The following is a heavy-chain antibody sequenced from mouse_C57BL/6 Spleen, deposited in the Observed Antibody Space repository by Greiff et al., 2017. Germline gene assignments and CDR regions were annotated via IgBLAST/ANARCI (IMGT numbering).Heavy chain of an antibody. CDR3: ARRRLPLDY. V-gene: IGHV1-19*01. J-gene: IGHJ2*01. Sequence: VQLQQSGPVLVKPGASVKMSCKASGYTFTDYYMNWVKQSHGKSLEWIGVINPYNGGTSYNQKFKGKATLTVDKSSSTAYMELNSLTSEDSAVYYCARRRLPLDYWGKGTTLTVSS. CDR2: INPYNGGT. D-gene: IGHD3-2*02. CDR1: GYTFTDYY.